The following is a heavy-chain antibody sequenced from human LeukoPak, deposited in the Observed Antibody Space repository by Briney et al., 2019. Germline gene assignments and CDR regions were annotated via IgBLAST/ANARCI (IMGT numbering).Heavy chain of an antibody. D-gene: IGHD3-10*01. V-gene: IGHV4-39*02. Sequence: RASQTLSLTCTVSGGSISSSNYYWRWIRQPPGKGLEYIGVIYYGGSTYYNPSLKSQVAISVDTSKNLFSLRLSSVTAADTAVYYCAGSGNFDRFDYWGQGTLVTVSS. CDR1: GGSISSSNYY. CDR3: AGSGNFDRFDY. J-gene: IGHJ4*02. CDR2: IYYGGST.